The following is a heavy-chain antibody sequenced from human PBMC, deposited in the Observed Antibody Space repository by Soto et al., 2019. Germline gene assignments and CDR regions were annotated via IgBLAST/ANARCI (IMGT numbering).Heavy chain of an antibody. Sequence: GGSLRLSCAASGFTFRNYVMTWVRQAPGKGLEWVSYIGLGSSTKYYADSVEGRFTISRDNAKNSLYLQMNSLRAEDTAVYYCARDQLYYNDISGRPLNAFDVWGQGTMVTVSS. CDR1: GFTFRNYV. D-gene: IGHD3-22*01. V-gene: IGHV3-48*01. CDR3: ARDQLYYNDISGRPLNAFDV. CDR2: IGLGSSTK. J-gene: IGHJ3*01.